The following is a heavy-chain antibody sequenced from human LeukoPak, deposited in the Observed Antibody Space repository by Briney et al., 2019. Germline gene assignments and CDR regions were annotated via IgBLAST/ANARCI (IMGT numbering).Heavy chain of an antibody. D-gene: IGHD3-22*01. CDR2: IYSSGST. CDR3: ARGSSGSLPFDY. CDR1: GGSISSYY. Sequence: SETLSLTCTVSGGSISSYYGSWIRLPAGKGLGWIGRIYSSGSTNYHPSLQSRVSMSVDTSKNQFSLQLSSVTAADTAVYYCARGSSGSLPFDYWGQGTLVTVSS. J-gene: IGHJ4*02. V-gene: IGHV4-4*07.